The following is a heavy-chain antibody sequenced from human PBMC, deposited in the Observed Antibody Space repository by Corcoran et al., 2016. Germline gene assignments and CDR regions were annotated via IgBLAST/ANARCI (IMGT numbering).Heavy chain of an antibody. CDR2: IANDGGDK. Sequence: QVPLVESGGGVVQPGRSLRLSCSASGFTFRRYGMPWVRQAPGKGLEWLAVIANDGGDKKFVDSVKGQFTISRDNSKNTRYLQMNSLRAEDTAVDYCAKDNTVGPATYYFYYWGQGTLVTVSS. CDR1: GFTFRRYG. CDR3: AKDNTVGPATYYFYY. V-gene: IGHV3-30*18. J-gene: IGHJ4*02. D-gene: IGHD2-2*01.